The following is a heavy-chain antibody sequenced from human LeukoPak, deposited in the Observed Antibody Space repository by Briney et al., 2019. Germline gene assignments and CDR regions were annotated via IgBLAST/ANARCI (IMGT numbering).Heavy chain of an antibody. J-gene: IGHJ4*02. CDR2: IYYSGST. Sequence: SETLSLTCTVSGGSISSSSYYWGWIRQHPGMGLEWIGYIYYSGSTYYNPSLKSRVTISVDTSKNQFSLKLSSVTAADTAVYYCARGASIAEKAFDYWGQGTLVTVSS. V-gene: IGHV4-31*03. D-gene: IGHD6-6*01. CDR1: GGSISSSSYY. CDR3: ARGASIAEKAFDY.